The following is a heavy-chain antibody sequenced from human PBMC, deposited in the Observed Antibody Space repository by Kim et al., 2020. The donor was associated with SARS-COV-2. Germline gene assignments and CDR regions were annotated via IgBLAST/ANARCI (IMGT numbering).Heavy chain of an antibody. D-gene: IGHD6-13*01. CDR1: GGSFSGYY. CDR2: INHSGST. J-gene: IGHJ4*02. Sequence: SETLSLTCAVYGGSFSGYYWSWIRQPPGKGLEWIGEINHSGSTNYNPSLKSRVTISVDTSKNQFSLKLSSVTAADTAVYYCARANDIAAAVPPDYWGQGTLVPVSS. CDR3: ARANDIAAAVPPDY. V-gene: IGHV4-34*01.